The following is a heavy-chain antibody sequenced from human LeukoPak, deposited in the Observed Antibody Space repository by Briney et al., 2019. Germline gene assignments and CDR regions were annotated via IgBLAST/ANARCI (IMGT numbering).Heavy chain of an antibody. J-gene: IGHJ2*01. CDR1: GGSISSYF. CDR2: IYTSGST. Sequence: SETLSLTCTVSGGSISSYFWSWIRQPDGKGLEWIGRIYTSGSTNSNPSLKSRDTMSVDTSKNQFALKLSSVTAADTAVYYCARALYSCNSRDWYFYLWGRGTLVTVSS. V-gene: IGHV4-4*07. CDR3: ARALYSCNSRDWYFYL. D-gene: IGHD2-15*01.